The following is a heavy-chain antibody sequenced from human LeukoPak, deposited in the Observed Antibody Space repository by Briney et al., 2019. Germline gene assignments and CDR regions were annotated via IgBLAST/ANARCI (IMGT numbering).Heavy chain of an antibody. Sequence: GGSLRLSCAASGFTFSNYAMHWVRQAPGKGLEWVAFIRHDGSDIYYADSVRGRFTISRDNSKNTLYLQMNSLRAEDTAVYYCARDGDCSSTSCYNAEYFQHWGQGTLVTVSS. CDR3: ARDGDCSSTSCYNAEYFQH. V-gene: IGHV3-30*02. CDR2: IRHDGSDI. J-gene: IGHJ1*01. D-gene: IGHD2-2*02. CDR1: GFTFSNYA.